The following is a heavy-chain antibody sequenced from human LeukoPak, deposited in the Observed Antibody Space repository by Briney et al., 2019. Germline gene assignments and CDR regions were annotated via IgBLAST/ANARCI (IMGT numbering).Heavy chain of an antibody. J-gene: IGHJ6*03. CDR1: GYTFTSYA. CDR3: ARNIAVAANGLFYYYYYYMDV. V-gene: IGHV7-4-1*02. Sequence: ASVKVSCKASGYTFTSYAMNWVRQAPGQGLEWMGWINTNTGNPTYAQGFTGRFVFSLDTSVSTAYLQISSLKAEDTAVYYCARNIAVAANGLFYYYYYYMDVWGKGTTVTVSS. D-gene: IGHD6-19*01. CDR2: INTNTGNP.